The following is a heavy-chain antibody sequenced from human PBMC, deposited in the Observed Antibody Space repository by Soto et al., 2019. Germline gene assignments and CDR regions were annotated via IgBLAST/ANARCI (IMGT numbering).Heavy chain of an antibody. Sequence: SETLSLTCTVSGGSISSYYWSWIRQPPGKGLEWIGYIYYSGSTNYNPSLKSRVTISVDTSKNQFSLKLSSVTAADTAVYYCARDRITGIFDYWGQGTLVTVSS. CDR1: GGSISSYY. CDR2: IYYSGST. J-gene: IGHJ4*02. CDR3: ARDRITGIFDY. V-gene: IGHV4-59*01. D-gene: IGHD1-20*01.